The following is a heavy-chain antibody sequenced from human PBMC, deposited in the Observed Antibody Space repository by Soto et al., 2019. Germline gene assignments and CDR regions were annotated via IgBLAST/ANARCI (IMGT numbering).Heavy chain of an antibody. Sequence: QVQLVQSGAEVKKPGSSVKVSCKASGGTFSSYAISWVRQAPGQGLEWMGGIIPIFGTANYAQKFQGRVTIAADESTSTAYMELSSLRSEDTAVYYCARAAAGTFEHNHDAFDIWGQGTMVTVSS. J-gene: IGHJ3*02. V-gene: IGHV1-69*01. CDR1: GGTFSSYA. CDR2: IIPIFGTA. D-gene: IGHD6-13*01. CDR3: ARAAAGTFEHNHDAFDI.